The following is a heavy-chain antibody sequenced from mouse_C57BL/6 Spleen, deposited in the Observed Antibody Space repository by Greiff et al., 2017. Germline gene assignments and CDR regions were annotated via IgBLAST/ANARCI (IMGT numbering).Heavy chain of an antibody. V-gene: IGHV1-26*01. CDR1: GYTFTDYY. CDR3: ARRGGYYAWFAY. CDR2: INPNNGGT. Sequence: EVQLQQSGPELVKPGASVKISCKASGYTFTDYYMNWVKQSHGKSLEWIGDINPNNGGTSYNQKFKGKATLTVDKSTSTAYMELRSLTSEDSAVXYCARRGGYYAWFAYWGQGTLVTVSA. D-gene: IGHD2-3*01. J-gene: IGHJ3*01.